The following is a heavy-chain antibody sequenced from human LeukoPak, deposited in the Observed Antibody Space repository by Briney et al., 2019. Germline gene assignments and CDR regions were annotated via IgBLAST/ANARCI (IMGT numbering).Heavy chain of an antibody. V-gene: IGHV1-8*01. D-gene: IGHD6-6*01. CDR2: MDPNSGNT. CDR3: ARGIRARPGAYYFDY. J-gene: IGHJ4*02. CDR1: GYTFTSYD. Sequence: ASVKVSCKASGYTFTSYDINWVRQATGQGVEWMGWMDPNSGNTGYAKTFHGRVIMTRNTSISTTYMELSSLRSADTAVYYCARGIRARPGAYYFDYGGQGTLVTVSS.